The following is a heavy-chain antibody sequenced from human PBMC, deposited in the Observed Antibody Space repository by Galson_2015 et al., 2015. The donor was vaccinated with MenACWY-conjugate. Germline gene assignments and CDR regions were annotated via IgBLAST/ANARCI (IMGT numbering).Heavy chain of an antibody. V-gene: IGHV3-64*02. CDR3: ARKDGATYGYNDY. D-gene: IGHD5-18*01. CDR1: GFIFTDYD. Sequence: SLRLSCAGSGFIFTDYDMNWVRQAPGKGLEYVSDISTYGGSTYYADSVKGRFTISRDYSKNMLFLQMDSLRVEDTAVYYCARKDGATYGYNDYWGQGTLVIVSS. CDR2: ISTYGGST. J-gene: IGHJ4*02.